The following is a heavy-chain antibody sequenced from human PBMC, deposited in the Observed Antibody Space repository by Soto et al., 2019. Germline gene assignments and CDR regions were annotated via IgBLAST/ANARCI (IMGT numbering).Heavy chain of an antibody. CDR1: GGTISSYY. J-gene: IGHJ3*02. CDR3: AREGLTYYYDSSGQAAFDI. D-gene: IGHD3-22*01. Sequence: SESLSLTCTVSGGTISSYYWRWIRQPPGKGLEWIGYIYYSGSTNYNPSLKSRVTISVDTSKNQFSLKLSSVTAADTAVYYCAREGLTYYYDSSGQAAFDIWGQGKMVT. CDR2: IYYSGST. V-gene: IGHV4-59*01.